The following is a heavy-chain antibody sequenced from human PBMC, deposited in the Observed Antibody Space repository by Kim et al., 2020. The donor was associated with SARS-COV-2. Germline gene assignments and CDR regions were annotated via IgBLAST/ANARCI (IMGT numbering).Heavy chain of an antibody. V-gene: IGHV1-18*01. CDR3: ARGVDILTGNAPFDY. CDR1: GYTFTSYG. CDR2: ISAYNGNT. Sequence: ASVKVSCKASGYTFTSYGISWVRQAPGQGLEWMGWISAYNGNTNYAQKLQGRVTMTTDTSTSTAYMELRSLRSDDTAVYYCARGVDILTGNAPFDYWGQGTLVTVSS. D-gene: IGHD3-9*01. J-gene: IGHJ4*02.